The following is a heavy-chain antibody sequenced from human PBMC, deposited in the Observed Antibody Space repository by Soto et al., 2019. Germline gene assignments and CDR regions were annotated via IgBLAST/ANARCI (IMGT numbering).Heavy chain of an antibody. V-gene: IGHV2-70*01. CDR2: IDWDDDK. Sequence: PTLVNPTQTLTLTCTFSGFSLSISGMCVSWIRQPPGKALEWLALIDWDDDKYYSTSLKTRLTISKDTSKNQVVLTMTNMDPVDTATYYCARMPDYYDSSGYYSHYGMDVWGQGTTVTVSS. CDR1: GFSLSISGMC. CDR3: ARMPDYYDSSGYYSHYGMDV. D-gene: IGHD3-22*01. J-gene: IGHJ6*02.